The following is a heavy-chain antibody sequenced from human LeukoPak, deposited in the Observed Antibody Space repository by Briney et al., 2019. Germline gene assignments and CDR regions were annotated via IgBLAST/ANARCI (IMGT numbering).Heavy chain of an antibody. CDR3: AKNGWFGELSQRLDY. V-gene: IGHV3-30*18. J-gene: IGHJ4*02. CDR2: ISYDGSNK. Sequence: GGSLRLSCAAPGFTFSSYGMHWVRQAPGKGLEWVAVISYDGSNKYYADSVKGRFTISRDNSKNTLYLQMNSLRAEDTAVYYCAKNGWFGELSQRLDYWGQGTLVTVSS. D-gene: IGHD3-10*01. CDR1: GFTFSSYG.